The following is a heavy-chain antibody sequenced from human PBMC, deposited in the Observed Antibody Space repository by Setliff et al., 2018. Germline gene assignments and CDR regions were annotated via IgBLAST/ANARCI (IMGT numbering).Heavy chain of an antibody. CDR3: ARAPRLEWILPTFDY. J-gene: IGHJ4*02. D-gene: IGHD3-3*01. Sequence: ASVKVSCKAAAYTFLSYGLSWVRQAPGQGLEWMGWISAYTGKTDYAQNFQGRVTMTTDTSTSTGYMELRSLRYDDTAVYYCARAPRLEWILPTFDYWGQGTPVTVSS. CDR1: AYTFLSYG. V-gene: IGHV1-18*01. CDR2: ISAYTGKT.